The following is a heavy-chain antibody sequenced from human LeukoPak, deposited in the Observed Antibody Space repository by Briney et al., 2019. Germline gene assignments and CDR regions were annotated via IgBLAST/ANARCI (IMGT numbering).Heavy chain of an antibody. D-gene: IGHD3-22*01. V-gene: IGHV1-8*01. CDR2: NPNSGNT. CDR3: ATIDYYDSSGPVDY. Sequence: NPNSGNTGYAQKFQGRVTMTRNTSISTAYMELSGLRSEDTAVYYCATIDYYDSSGPVDYWGQGTLVTVSS. J-gene: IGHJ4*02.